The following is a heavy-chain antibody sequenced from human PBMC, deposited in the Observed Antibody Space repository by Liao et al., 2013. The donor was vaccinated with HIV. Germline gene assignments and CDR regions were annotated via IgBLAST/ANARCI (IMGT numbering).Heavy chain of an antibody. V-gene: IGHV4-4*07. Sequence: QVQLQESGPGLVKPSETLSLTCTVSGGSISSYYWSWIRQPAGKGLEWIGRIYTSGSTNYNPSLKSRVTISVDTSKNQFSLKLSSVTAADTAVYYCARDRHDFWSALNWFDPWGQGTLVTVSS. CDR1: GGSISSYY. CDR3: ARDRHDFWSALNWFDP. D-gene: IGHD3-3*01. J-gene: IGHJ5*02. CDR2: IYTSGST.